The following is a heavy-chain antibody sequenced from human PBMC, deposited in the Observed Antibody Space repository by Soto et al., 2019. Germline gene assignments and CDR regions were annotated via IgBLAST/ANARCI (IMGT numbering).Heavy chain of an antibody. J-gene: IGHJ4*02. CDR3: AGEGGAGRGFDS. CDR1: GFTLTSNV. D-gene: IGHD1-26*01. CDR2: VSADGLNE. V-gene: IGHV3-30*01. Sequence: QVQLVESGGGVVQPGRCLRLSCVGAGFTLTSNVLHWVRQAPGKGLVWVGVVSADGLNEYVPDSLKGRLSISRDNSKNTLFLQMTSLTPEDTAVYYCAGEGGAGRGFDSWGQGPLVSVSS.